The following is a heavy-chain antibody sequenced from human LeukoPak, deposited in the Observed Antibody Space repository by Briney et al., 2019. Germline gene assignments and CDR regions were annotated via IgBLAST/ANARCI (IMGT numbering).Heavy chain of an antibody. CDR3: ARYSSSWSLAFDI. CDR1: GGSISSGGYS. D-gene: IGHD6-13*01. Sequence: PSQTLSLTCAVSGGSISSGGYSWSWIRQPPGKGLEWIGYIYYSGSTYYNPSLKSRVTISVDTSKNQFSLKLSSVTAADTAVYYCARYSSSWSLAFDIWGQGTMVTVSS. V-gene: IGHV4-30-2*05. J-gene: IGHJ3*02. CDR2: IYYSGST.